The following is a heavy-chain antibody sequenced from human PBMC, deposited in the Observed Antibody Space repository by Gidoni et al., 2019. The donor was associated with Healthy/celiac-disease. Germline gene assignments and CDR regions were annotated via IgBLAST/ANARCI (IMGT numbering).Heavy chain of an antibody. J-gene: IGHJ5*02. V-gene: IGHV1-18*01. CDR2: SSAYNGNT. D-gene: IGHD1-26*01. Sequence: QVQLVQSGAEVKKPGASVKVSCTASGYTFPSYGISWVRPAPGQGLERMGWSSAYNGNTNYAQKLQGRVTMTTDTSTSTAYMELRSLRSDDTAVYYCARQGIVGARRSWGWFDPWGQGTLVTVSS. CDR3: ARQGIVGARRSWGWFDP. CDR1: GYTFPSYG.